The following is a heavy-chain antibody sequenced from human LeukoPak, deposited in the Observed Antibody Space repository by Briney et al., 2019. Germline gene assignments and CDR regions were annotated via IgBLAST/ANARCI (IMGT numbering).Heavy chain of an antibody. V-gene: IGHV1-18*01. CDR2: ISAYNGNT. J-gene: IGHJ5*02. CDR3: ARGPYGDPYNWFDP. D-gene: IGHD4-17*01. CDR1: GYTFTSYG. Sequence: ASVKVSCMASGYTFTSYGISWVRQAPGQGLEWMGWISAYNGNTNYAQKLQGRVTMTTDTSTSTAYMELRSLRSDDTAVYYCARGPYGDPYNWFDPWGQGTLVTVSS.